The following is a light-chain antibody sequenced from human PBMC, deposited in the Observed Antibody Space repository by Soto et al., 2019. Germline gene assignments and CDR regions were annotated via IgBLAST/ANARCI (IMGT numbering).Light chain of an antibody. CDR2: LNSDGSH. CDR1: SGHSSYA. J-gene: IGLJ2*01. CDR3: QTWGTGGVV. Sequence: QLVLTQSPSASASLGASVKLTCTLSSGHSSYAIAWHQQQPEKGPRYLMKLNSDGSHSKGDGIPDRFSGSSSGAECYLTISSLQSEDEADYYCQTWGTGGVVFGGGTKLTVL. V-gene: IGLV4-69*01.